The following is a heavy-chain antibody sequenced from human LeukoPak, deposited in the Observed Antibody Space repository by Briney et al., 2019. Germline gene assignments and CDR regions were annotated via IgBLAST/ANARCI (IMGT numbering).Heavy chain of an antibody. V-gene: IGHV4-39*07. CDR2: IYYSGST. CDR1: GSSISSSSYY. D-gene: IGHD4-17*01. Sequence: SETLSLTCTVSGSSISSSSYYWGWLRQPPGKGLEWIGSIYYSGSTYYNPSLKSRVTISVNTSKNQFSLKLSSVTAADTAVYYCPRDIQGVTTDYWGQGTLVTVSS. J-gene: IGHJ4*02. CDR3: PRDIQGVTTDY.